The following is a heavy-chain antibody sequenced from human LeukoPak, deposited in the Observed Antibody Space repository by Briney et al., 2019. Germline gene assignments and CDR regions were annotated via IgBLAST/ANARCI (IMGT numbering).Heavy chain of an antibody. Sequence: RTSETLSLTCAVHGGSFSGYYWSWIRQPPGKGLEWIGEINHSGSTNYNPSLKSRVTISVDTSKNQFSLKLSSVTAADTAVYYCARVRLGATFIMRAFDIWGQGTMVTVSS. D-gene: IGHD1-26*01. CDR1: GGSFSGYY. CDR3: ARVRLGATFIMRAFDI. V-gene: IGHV4-34*01. J-gene: IGHJ3*02. CDR2: INHSGST.